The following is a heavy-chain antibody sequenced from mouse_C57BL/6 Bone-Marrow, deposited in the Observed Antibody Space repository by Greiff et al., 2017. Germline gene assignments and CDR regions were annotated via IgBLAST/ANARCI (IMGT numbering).Heavy chain of an antibody. D-gene: IGHD2-12*01. CDR2: IWSGGST. V-gene: IGHV2-2*01. CDR3: ARLRRFAY. Sequence: QVQLKQSGPGLVQPSQCLSITCTVSGFSLTSYGVHWVRQSPGKGLEWLGVIWSGGSTDYNAAFISRLSISKDKSQSQVFFKMNSLQADDTAIYYCARLRRFAYWGQGTLVTVSA. CDR1: GFSLTSYG. J-gene: IGHJ3*01.